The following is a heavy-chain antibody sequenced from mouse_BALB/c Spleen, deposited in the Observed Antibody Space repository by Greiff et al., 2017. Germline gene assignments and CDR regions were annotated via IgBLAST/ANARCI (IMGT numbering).Heavy chain of an antibody. CDR1: GDSITSGY. D-gene: IGHD2-1*01. CDR3: ASPLYGNYDAMDY. Sequence: EVQLQQSGPSLVKPSQTLSLTCSVTGDSITSGYWNWIRKFPGNKLESMGYISYSGSTYYNPSLKSRISITRDTSKNQYYLQLNSVTTEDTATYYCASPLYGNYDAMDYWGQGTSVTVSS. J-gene: IGHJ4*01. V-gene: IGHV3-8*02. CDR2: ISYSGST.